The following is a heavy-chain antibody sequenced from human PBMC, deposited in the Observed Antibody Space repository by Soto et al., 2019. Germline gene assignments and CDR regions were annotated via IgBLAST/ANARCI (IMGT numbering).Heavy chain of an antibody. V-gene: IGHV3-15*01. CDR3: STATISL. J-gene: IGHJ4*02. CDR2: IKSKTDGGTT. CDR1: GFTFSNVW. Sequence: GGSLRLSCVVSGFTFSNVWMSWVRQAPGKGLEWVGRIKSKTDGGTTNYAAPVKGRFTISRDDSKNTLYLQMNSLKTEDTAVYFCSTATISLWGQGTPVTVSS.